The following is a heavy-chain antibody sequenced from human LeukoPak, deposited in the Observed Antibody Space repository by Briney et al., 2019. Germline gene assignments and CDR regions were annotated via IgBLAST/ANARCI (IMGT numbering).Heavy chain of an antibody. D-gene: IGHD2-15*01. CDR3: AGCSGGSSYSRGKYGVDV. Sequence: GSLRLSCAASGFTFSSYAMSWVRQAPGKGLEWVSAISGSGGSTYYADSVKGRFTISRDNSKNTLYLQMNSLRAEDTAVYYCAGCSGGSSYSRGKYGVDVWGQGTTVIVSS. CDR1: GFTFSSYA. J-gene: IGHJ6*02. CDR2: ISGSGGST. V-gene: IGHV3-23*01.